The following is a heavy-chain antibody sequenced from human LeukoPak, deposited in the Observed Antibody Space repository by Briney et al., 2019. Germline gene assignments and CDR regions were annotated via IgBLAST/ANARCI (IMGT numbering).Heavy chain of an antibody. V-gene: IGHV4-30-4*01. CDR2: IYYSGST. Sequence: SQTLSLTCTVSGGSISSGDYYWSWIRQPPGKGLEWIGYIYYSGSTYYNPSLKSRVTISVDTSKNQFSLKLSSVTAADTAVYYWARAPIVATFFDYGAKGPLVTFSS. CDR3: ARAPIVATFFDY. CDR1: GGSISSGDYY. D-gene: IGHD5-12*01. J-gene: IGHJ4*02.